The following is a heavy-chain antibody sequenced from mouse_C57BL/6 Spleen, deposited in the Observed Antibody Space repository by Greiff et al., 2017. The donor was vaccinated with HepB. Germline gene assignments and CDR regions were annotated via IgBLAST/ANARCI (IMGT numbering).Heavy chain of an antibody. V-gene: IGHV1-82*01. CDR2: IYPGDGDT. Sequence: VKLMESGPELVKPGASVKISCKASAYAFSSSWMNWVKQRPGKGLEWIGRIYPGDGDTNYNGKFKGKATLTADKSSSTAYMQLSSLTSEDSAVYFCARGNWDDWYFDVWGTGTTVTVSS. D-gene: IGHD4-1*01. CDR3: ARGNWDDWYFDV. CDR1: AYAFSSSW. J-gene: IGHJ1*03.